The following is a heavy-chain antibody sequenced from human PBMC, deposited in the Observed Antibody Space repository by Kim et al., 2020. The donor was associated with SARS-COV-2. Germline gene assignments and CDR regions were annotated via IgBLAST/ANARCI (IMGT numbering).Heavy chain of an antibody. Sequence: SETLSLTCAVYGGSFSGYYWSWIRQPPGKGLEWIGEINHSGSTNYNPSLKSRVTISVDTSKNQFSLKLSSVTAAATAVYYCARGSITVVRGPIRYWGQGTLVTVSS. D-gene: IGHD3-10*01. CDR3: ARGSITVVRGPIRY. CDR2: INHSGST. V-gene: IGHV4-34*01. J-gene: IGHJ4*02. CDR1: GGSFSGYY.